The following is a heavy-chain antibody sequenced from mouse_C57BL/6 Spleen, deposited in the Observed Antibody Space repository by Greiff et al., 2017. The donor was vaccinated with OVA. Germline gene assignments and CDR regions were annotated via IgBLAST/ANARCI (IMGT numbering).Heavy chain of an antibody. CDR3: ARKGAAQAGYFDY. CDR1: GYTFTSYW. J-gene: IGHJ2*01. V-gene: IGHV1-59*01. Sequence: QVQLQQSGAELVRPGTSVKLSCKASGYTFTSYWMHWVKQRPGQGLEWIGVIDPSDSYTNYNQKFKGKATLTVDTSSSTAYMQLSSLTSEDSAVYYCARKGAAQAGYFDYWGQGTTLTVSS. CDR2: IDPSDSYT. D-gene: IGHD3-2*02.